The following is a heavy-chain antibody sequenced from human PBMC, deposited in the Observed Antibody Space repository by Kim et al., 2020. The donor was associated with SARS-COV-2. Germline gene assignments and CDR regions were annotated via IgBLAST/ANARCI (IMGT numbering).Heavy chain of an antibody. CDR1: GFTFTNYV. V-gene: IGHV1-3*01. D-gene: IGHD2-2*03. J-gene: IGHJ3*02. CDR3: GRGENGYCRSTPCSDAFVI. Sequence: ASVKVSCKASGFTFTNYVIHWVRQAPGQRLEWMGWINAGNGNTKYSQRFQGRVTITRDTSASAAYMELSSLRSDDTAIYYCGRGENGYCRSTPCSDAFVIWGQGTMVTVSS. CDR2: INAGNGNT.